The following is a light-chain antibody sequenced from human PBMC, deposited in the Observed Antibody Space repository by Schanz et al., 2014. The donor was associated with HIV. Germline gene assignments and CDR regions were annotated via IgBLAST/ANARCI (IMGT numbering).Light chain of an antibody. J-gene: IGLJ1*01. V-gene: IGLV2-14*03. CDR2: DVN. CDR1: SSDVGVYNY. Sequence: QSALTQPASVSGSPGQSITISCTGTSSDVGVYNYVSWYQQHPGKAPKLMIYDVNNRPSGVSNRFSGSKSGYTASLTISGLQADDEADYYCSSYTSSSTYVFGTGTKVTVL. CDR3: SSYTSSSTYV.